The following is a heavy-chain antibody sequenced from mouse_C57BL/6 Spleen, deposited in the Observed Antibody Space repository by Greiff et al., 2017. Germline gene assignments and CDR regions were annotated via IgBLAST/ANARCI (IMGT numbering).Heavy chain of an antibody. CDR3: ARNYDCDDYWYFDV. CDR1: GYTFTTYW. Sequence: QVQLQQPGAELVKPGASVKLFCKASGYTFTTYWMHWVKQRPGQGLEWIGMIHPNSGSTNYNEKFKSKATLTVDKSSSTAYMQLSSLTSEDSAVYYCARNYDCDDYWYFDVWSTGTRDTVSS. CDR2: IHPNSGST. V-gene: IGHV1-64*01. D-gene: IGHD2-4*01. J-gene: IGHJ1*03.